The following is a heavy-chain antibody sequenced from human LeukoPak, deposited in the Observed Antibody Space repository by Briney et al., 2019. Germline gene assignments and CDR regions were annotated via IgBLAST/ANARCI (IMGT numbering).Heavy chain of an antibody. J-gene: IGHJ5*02. Sequence: SETLSLTYTVSGGSISSYYWSWIRQSPGKGLECIGYIHYTGSTNYNPSLKSRVTISVETSKNQFSLKLKSVTAADTAVYYCARGGYYGSGNDFRFDPWGQGNLVTVSS. CDR1: GGSISSYY. CDR2: IHYTGST. CDR3: ARGGYYGSGNDFRFDP. D-gene: IGHD3-10*01. V-gene: IGHV4-59*01.